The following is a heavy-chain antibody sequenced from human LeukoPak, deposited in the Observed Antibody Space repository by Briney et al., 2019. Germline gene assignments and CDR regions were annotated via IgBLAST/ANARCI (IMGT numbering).Heavy chain of an antibody. V-gene: IGHV3-74*01. CDR2: IGTDGSRT. J-gene: IGHJ3*02. Sequence: GGSLRLSCAASGFTFSSYWMHWVRQVPGKGLVWVARIGTDGSRTAYADYVQGRFTISRDNAKNTLYLQMNSLRAEDTAVYYCARDKYGGNSNAFDIWGQGTLVTVSS. CDR3: ARDKYGGNSNAFDI. D-gene: IGHD4-23*01. CDR1: GFTFSSYW.